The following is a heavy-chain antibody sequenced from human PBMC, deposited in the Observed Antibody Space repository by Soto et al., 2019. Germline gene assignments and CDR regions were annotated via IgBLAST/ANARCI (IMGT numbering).Heavy chain of an antibody. V-gene: IGHV3-11*05. CDR1: GFTFSDYY. D-gene: IGHD3-10*01. Sequence: QEQLVESGGGLVKPGGSLRLSCATSGFTFSDYYMSWIRQAPGKGLNWVSYISTTSSYTKYADAVKGRFTISRDNAKNTFYLEMNSLTTEDTAVYYCARDLFYGSGSPIGGWGQGTLVVVSS. CDR3: ARDLFYGSGSPIGG. J-gene: IGHJ4*02. CDR2: ISTTSSYT.